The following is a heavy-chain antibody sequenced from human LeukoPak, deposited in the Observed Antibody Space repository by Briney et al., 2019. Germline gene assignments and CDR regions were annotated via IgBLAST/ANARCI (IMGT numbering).Heavy chain of an antibody. Sequence: PGGSLRLSCAASGFTFSSYSMNWVRQAPGKGLEWVSSISSSSSYIYYADSVKGRFTISRDNAKNSLYLQMNSLRAEDTAVYFCARVLGEFSLPDYWGQGTLVTVSS. CDR3: ARVLGEFSLPDY. J-gene: IGHJ4*02. D-gene: IGHD3-16*01. V-gene: IGHV3-21*01. CDR1: GFTFSSYS. CDR2: ISSSSSYI.